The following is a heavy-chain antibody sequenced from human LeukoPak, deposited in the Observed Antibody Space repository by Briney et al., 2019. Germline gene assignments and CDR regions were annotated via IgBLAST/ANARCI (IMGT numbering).Heavy chain of an antibody. J-gene: IGHJ3*02. CDR2: INPNSGDT. Sequence: ASVKVSCKASGYSFTDYYIHWVRQAPGRGLECMGWINPNSGDTNYAQKFQGRATMTRDTSITTAYMEMSTLTSDDTAVYYCAREKVVKDCSGAGCYGDAFDIWGQGTLVTVSS. CDR3: AREKVVKDCSGAGCYGDAFDI. V-gene: IGHV1-2*02. D-gene: IGHD2-15*01. CDR1: GYSFTDYY.